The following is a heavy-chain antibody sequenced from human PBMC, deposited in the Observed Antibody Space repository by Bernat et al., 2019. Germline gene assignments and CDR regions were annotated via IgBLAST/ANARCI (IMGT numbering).Heavy chain of an antibody. Sequence: QVQLVQSGAEVKKPGASVKVSCKASGYTFTSYGISWVRQAPGQGLEWMGWISAYNGNTNYAQKLQGRVTMTTDTSTSTAYMELRSLRSDDTAVYYCAREVVVVVAATPGSDYYYYYMDVWGKGPRSPSP. CDR1: GYTFTSYG. V-gene: IGHV1-18*04. CDR2: ISAYNGNT. D-gene: IGHD2-15*01. J-gene: IGHJ6*03. CDR3: AREVVVVVAATPGSDYYYYYMDV.